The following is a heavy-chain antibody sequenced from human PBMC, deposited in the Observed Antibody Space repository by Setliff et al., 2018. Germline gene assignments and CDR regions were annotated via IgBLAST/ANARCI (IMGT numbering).Heavy chain of an antibody. V-gene: IGHV4-38-2*01. CDR1: GYSISSGYY. J-gene: IGHJ4*02. Sequence: SETLSLTCAVSGYSISSGYYWGWIRQPPGKGLEWIGSIYHNGNSYYNPSLKSRVTISVDTSKNQFFLKLSSVTAADTAVYYCARSYSNSLEYWGQGTLVTVSS. CDR3: ARSYSNSLEY. CDR2: IYHNGNS. D-gene: IGHD4-4*01.